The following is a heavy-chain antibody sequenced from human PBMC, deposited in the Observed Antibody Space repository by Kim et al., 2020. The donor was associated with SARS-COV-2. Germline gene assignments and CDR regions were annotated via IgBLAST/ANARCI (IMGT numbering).Heavy chain of an antibody. V-gene: IGHV3-23*01. CDR2: ISSRGNT. Sequence: GGSLRLSCAASGFSFDNYAMSWVRQAPGKGLEWVSAISSRGNTFYADSVRALFTISTDNSKSTVFIRMVSLRVQDTDVYYCAWYDSTNYASPGVAFD. D-gene: IGHD3-16*01. CDR3: AWYDSTNYASPGVAFD. J-gene: IGHJ4*01. CDR1: GFSFDNYA.